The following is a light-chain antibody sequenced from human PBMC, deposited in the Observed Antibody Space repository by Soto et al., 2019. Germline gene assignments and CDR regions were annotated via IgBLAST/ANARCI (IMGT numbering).Light chain of an antibody. CDR3: QQYSSYWT. Sequence: DIQMTQSPSTLSASEGDRVTISCRASQSVSIWLAWYQQKPGKAPKLLIHDATSLESGVPSRFSGSGSGTEFTLTISSLQPDDFATYYCQQYSSYWTFAQGTKVDIK. CDR2: DAT. CDR1: QSVSIW. V-gene: IGKV1-5*01. J-gene: IGKJ1*01.